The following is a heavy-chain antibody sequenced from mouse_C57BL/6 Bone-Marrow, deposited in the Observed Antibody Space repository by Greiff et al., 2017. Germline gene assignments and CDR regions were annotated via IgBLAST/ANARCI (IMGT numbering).Heavy chain of an antibody. Sequence: EVQGVESGGDLVKPGGSLKLSCAASGFTFSSYGMSWVRQTPDKRLEWVATISSGGSYTYYPDSVKGRFTISRGNAKKTLYLQMSSLKSEDTAMYYCARHGRIYYGYDEGDYWGQGTTLTVSS. CDR3: ARHGRIYYGYDEGDY. CDR1: GFTFSSYG. V-gene: IGHV5-6*01. CDR2: ISSGGSYT. J-gene: IGHJ2*01. D-gene: IGHD2-2*01.